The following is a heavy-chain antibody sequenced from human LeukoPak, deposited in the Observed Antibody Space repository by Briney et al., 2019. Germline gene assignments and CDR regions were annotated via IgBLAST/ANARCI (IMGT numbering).Heavy chain of an antibody. D-gene: IGHD3-22*01. CDR1: GGSISSGDYY. Sequence: SQTLSLTCTVSGGSISSGDYYWSWIRQPPGKGLEWIGYIYYSGSTYYNPSLKSRVTISVDTSKNQFSLKLSSVTAADTAVYYCARDLGRFGDSSGLDYWGQGTLVTVSS. J-gene: IGHJ4*02. CDR3: ARDLGRFGDSSGLDY. V-gene: IGHV4-30-4*01. CDR2: IYYSGST.